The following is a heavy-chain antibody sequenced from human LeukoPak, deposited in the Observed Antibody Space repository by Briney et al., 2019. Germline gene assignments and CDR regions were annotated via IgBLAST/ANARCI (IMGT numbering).Heavy chain of an antibody. CDR3: ARPDTVHGIFDY. J-gene: IGHJ4*02. CDR2: IYYSGST. D-gene: IGHD2-8*02. CDR1: GGSISSSSYY. V-gene: IGHV4-39*01. Sequence: SETLSLTCTVSGGSISSSSYYWGWIRQPPGKGLEWIGSIYYSGSTYYNPSLKSRVTISVDTSKNQFSLKLSSVTAADTAVYYCARPDTVHGIFDYWGQGTLVTVSS.